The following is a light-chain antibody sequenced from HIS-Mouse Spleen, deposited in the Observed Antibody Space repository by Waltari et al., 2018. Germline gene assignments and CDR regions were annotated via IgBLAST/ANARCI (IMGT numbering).Light chain of an antibody. CDR2: DVS. Sequence: QSALTQPRSVSGSPGQSVTIPCTGTSSDVGCSNYVPWYQQPPGKAPKLMIYDVSKRPSGVPDRFSGSKSGNTASLTISGLQAEDEADYYCCSYAGSYTLVFGGGTKLTVL. CDR3: CSYAGSYTLV. J-gene: IGLJ2*01. CDR1: SSDVGCSNY. V-gene: IGLV2-11*01.